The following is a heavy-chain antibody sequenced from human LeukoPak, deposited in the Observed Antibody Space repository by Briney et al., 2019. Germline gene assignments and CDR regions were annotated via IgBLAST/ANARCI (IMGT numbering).Heavy chain of an antibody. D-gene: IGHD3-3*01. CDR2: IFYVGDT. CDR1: GGSISSSSYY. Sequence: SETLSLTCTVSGGSISSSSYYWGWIRQPAGKGPEWIGTIFYVGDTYYNPSLKSRVTMSVDTSKNQFSLRLISVTAADTAVYYCARLFWSGYYSDYWGQGTLVTVSS. J-gene: IGHJ4*02. V-gene: IGHV4-39*01. CDR3: ARLFWSGYYSDY.